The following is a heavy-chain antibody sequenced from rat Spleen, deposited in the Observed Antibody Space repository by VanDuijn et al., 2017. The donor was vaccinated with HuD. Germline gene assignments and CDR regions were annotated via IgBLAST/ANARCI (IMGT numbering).Heavy chain of an antibody. J-gene: IGHJ3*01. Sequence: EVQLVESGGGLVQPGRSLKLSCAASGFTFSNYYMAWVRQAPTKGLEWVAYISIGGGTTYYRDPEKGRFTISRDNAKSTLYLQMDSLRSEDTATYYCTRLYYSNWFAYWGQGTLVTVSS. CDR3: TRLYYSNWFAY. CDR2: ISIGGGTT. CDR1: GFTFSNYY. V-gene: IGHV5-27*01. D-gene: IGHD1-1*01.